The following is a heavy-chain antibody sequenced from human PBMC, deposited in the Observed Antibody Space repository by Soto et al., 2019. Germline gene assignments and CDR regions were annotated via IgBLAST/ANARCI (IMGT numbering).Heavy chain of an antibody. Sequence: QAHLEQSGAEVKRPGASVKVSCKASGYTFSDFDINWLRQASGQGPEWMGWMNAKSGDTFLGERFQGKFNMTWDTSLSTAYMEVGSLTSDDTAMYYCARGNPFNYAGFDVWGQGTTVAVSS. CDR2: MNAKSGDT. CDR1: GYTFSDFD. CDR3: ARGNPFNYAGFDV. D-gene: IGHD3-16*01. J-gene: IGHJ6*02. V-gene: IGHV1-8*01.